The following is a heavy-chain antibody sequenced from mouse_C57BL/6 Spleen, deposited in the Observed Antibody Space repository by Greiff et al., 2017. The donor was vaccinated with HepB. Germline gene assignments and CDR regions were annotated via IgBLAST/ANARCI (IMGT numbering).Heavy chain of an antibody. CDR3: ARSGGNYVFYFDY. J-gene: IGHJ2*01. V-gene: IGHV1-82*01. Sequence: QVQLKQSGPELVKPGASVKISCKASGYALSGSWMNWVKRRPGRGLGWIGRIYPGDGDTNYNGKFKGKATLTADKSSSTAYMQLSSLTSEDSAVYFCARSGGNYVFYFDYWGQGTTLTVSS. D-gene: IGHD2-1*01. CDR1: GYALSGSW. CDR2: IYPGDGDT.